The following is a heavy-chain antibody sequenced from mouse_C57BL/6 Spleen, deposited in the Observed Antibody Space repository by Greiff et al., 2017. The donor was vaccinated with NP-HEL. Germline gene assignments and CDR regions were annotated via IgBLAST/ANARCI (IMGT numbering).Heavy chain of an antibody. V-gene: IGHV1-82*01. D-gene: IGHD2-4*01. Sequence: VQLQQSGPELVKPGASVKISCKASGYAFSSSWMNWVKQRPGKGLEWIGRIYPGDGDTNYNGKFKGKATLTADKSSSTAYMQLSSLTSEDSAVYFCAREGVYYDYDGYFDYWGQGTTLTVSS. CDR2: IYPGDGDT. CDR1: GYAFSSSW. J-gene: IGHJ2*01. CDR3: AREGVYYDYDGYFDY.